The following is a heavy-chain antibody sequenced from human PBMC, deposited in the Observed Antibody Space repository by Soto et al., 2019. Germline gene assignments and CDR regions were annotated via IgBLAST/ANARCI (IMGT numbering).Heavy chain of an antibody. CDR2: INSDGSST. V-gene: IGHV3-74*01. Sequence: LGGSLRLSCAASGFTFSSYWMHWVRQAPGKGLVWVSRINSDGSSTSYADSVKGRFTISRDNAKNTLYLQMNSLRAEDTAVYYCARVGPANPQPVNYYYYGMDVWGQGTTVTVSS. D-gene: IGHD2-2*01. CDR1: GFTFSSYW. J-gene: IGHJ6*02. CDR3: ARVGPANPQPVNYYYYGMDV.